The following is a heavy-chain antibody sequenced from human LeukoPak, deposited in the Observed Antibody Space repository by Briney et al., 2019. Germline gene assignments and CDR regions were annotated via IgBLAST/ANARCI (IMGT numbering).Heavy chain of an antibody. J-gene: IGHJ4*02. CDR1: GFTFKLYW. CDR2: INDDGSDT. D-gene: IGHD4-17*01. CDR3: SKKGQSEDYGKPG. Sequence: GGSLRLSCAASGFTFKLYWMHWVRQVPGKRPVWVSRINDDGSDTIYADSVRGRFTISRDDAKNTVYLQMSSLRADDTAVYYCSKKGQSEDYGKPGWGQGTLVTVSS. V-gene: IGHV3-74*01.